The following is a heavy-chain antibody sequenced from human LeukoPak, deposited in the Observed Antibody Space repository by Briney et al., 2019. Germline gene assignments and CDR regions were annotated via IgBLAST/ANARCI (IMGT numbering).Heavy chain of an antibody. CDR2: IYPGDSDT. Sequence: GESLKISCKGSGYSFTSYWIGWVRQMPGKGLEWMGIIYPGDSDTRYSPSFQGQVTISADKSISTAYLQWSSLKASDTAMYYCARRPGIAAAVIFAFDIWGQGTMVTVSS. CDR3: ARRPGIAAAVIFAFDI. D-gene: IGHD6-13*01. CDR1: GYSFTSYW. V-gene: IGHV5-51*01. J-gene: IGHJ3*02.